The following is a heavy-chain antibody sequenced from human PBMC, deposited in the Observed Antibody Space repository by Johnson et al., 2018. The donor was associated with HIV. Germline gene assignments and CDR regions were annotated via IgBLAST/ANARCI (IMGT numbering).Heavy chain of an antibody. D-gene: IGHD1-26*01. CDR1: GFTVSSNY. Sequence: QVQLVESGGGLVQPGGSLRLSCAASGFTVSSNYMSWVRQAPGKGLEWVAVISYDGSNKYYADSVKGRFTISRDNSKNTLYLQMNSLRAEDTAVYYCAKDPVGATWAFDIWGQGTMVTVAS. J-gene: IGHJ3*02. CDR3: AKDPVGATWAFDI. CDR2: ISYDGSNK. V-gene: IGHV3-30*18.